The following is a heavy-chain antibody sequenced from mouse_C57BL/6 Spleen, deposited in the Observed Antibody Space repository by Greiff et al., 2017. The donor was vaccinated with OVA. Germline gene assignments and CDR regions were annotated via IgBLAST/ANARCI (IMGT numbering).Heavy chain of an antibody. J-gene: IGHJ2*01. CDR2: IDPSDSET. V-gene: IGHV1-52*01. Sequence: QVQLQQPGAELVRPGSSVKLSCKASGYTFTSYWMHWVKQRPIQGLEWIGNIDPSDSETHYNQKFRDKATLTVDKSSSTAYMKLSSLTSEDSAVYYWARYDYDGGGHYFDYWGQGTTLTVSS. D-gene: IGHD2-4*01. CDR1: GYTFTSYW. CDR3: ARYDYDGGGHYFDY.